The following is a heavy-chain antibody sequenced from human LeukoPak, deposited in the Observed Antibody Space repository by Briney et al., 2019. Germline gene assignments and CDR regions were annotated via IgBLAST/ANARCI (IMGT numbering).Heavy chain of an antibody. D-gene: IGHD6-13*01. CDR3: ARIGKQLNWFDP. Sequence: ASVKVSCKASGYTFTGYYMHWLRQAPGQGLEWMGWINPNSGSTNYAQKFQGRVTMTRDTSITTVYKELSRLISDDTAVYYCARIGKQLNWFDPWGQGTLVTVSS. CDR1: GYTFTGYY. V-gene: IGHV1-2*02. J-gene: IGHJ5*02. CDR2: INPNSGST.